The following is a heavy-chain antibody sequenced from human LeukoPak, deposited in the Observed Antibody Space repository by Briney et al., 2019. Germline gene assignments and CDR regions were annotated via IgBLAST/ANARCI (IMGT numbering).Heavy chain of an antibody. CDR2: IYTSGST. J-gene: IGHJ4*02. V-gene: IGHV4-4*09. D-gene: IGHD1-14*01. Sequence: PSETLSLTCTGSGGSISSYYWSWIRQPPGKGLEWIGYIYTSGSTNYNPSLKSRVTISVDTSKNQFSLKLSSVTAADTAVYYCARGTESLDYWGQGTLVTVSS. CDR3: ARGTESLDY. CDR1: GGSISSYY.